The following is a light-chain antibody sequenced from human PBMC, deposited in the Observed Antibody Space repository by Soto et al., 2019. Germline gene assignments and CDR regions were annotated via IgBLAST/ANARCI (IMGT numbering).Light chain of an antibody. J-gene: IGKJ4*01. Sequence: EIVMTQSPATLSVSPGERATLSCRASQSVSSDLAWYQQKPGQAPRLLIYDTSNRAPGIPARFSGSGSGTDFTLTINNLESEDSGIYYCQQRYNWLTFGGGTKVDIK. CDR3: QQRYNWLT. CDR1: QSVSSD. CDR2: DTS. V-gene: IGKV3-11*01.